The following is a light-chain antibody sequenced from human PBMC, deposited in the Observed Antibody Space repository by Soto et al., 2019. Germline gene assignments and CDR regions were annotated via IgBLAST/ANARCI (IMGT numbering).Light chain of an antibody. CDR1: SSDVGGYNY. Sequence: QSALTQPASVSGSPGQSITISCTGTSSDVGGYNYVSWYQQHPGKAPKLMIYDVSNRPSGVSNRFSGSKSGNTASLTISGVQAEDEYDYYCSSYTSSSTLVVFGGGTKLTVL. V-gene: IGLV2-14*01. CDR2: DVS. J-gene: IGLJ2*01. CDR3: SSYTSSSTLVV.